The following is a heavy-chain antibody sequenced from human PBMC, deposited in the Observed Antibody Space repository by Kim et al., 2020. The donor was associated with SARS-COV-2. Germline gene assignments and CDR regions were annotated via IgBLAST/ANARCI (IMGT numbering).Heavy chain of an antibody. J-gene: IGHJ4*02. CDR2: INHSGST. CDR1: GGSFSGYY. Sequence: SETLSLTCAVYGGSFSGYYWSWIRQPPGKGLEWIGEINHSGSTNYNPSLKSRVTISVDTSKNQFSLKLSSVTAADTAVYYCARGPGLLCYYDSSGYYPLDYWGQGTLVTVSS. V-gene: IGHV4-34*01. D-gene: IGHD3-22*01. CDR3: ARGPGLLCYYDSSGYYPLDY.